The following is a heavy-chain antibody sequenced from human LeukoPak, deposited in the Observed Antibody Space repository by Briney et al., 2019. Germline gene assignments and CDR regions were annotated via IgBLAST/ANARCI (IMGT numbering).Heavy chain of an antibody. CDR1: GFTFSSYW. CDR3: TRDLMDYDVSTGLHHYYMDV. CDR2: INGDGRNI. J-gene: IGHJ6*02. V-gene: IGHV3-74*01. D-gene: IGHD3-9*01. Sequence: PGGSLRLSCVASGFTFSSYWMHWVRQDPRKGLMWVSRINGDGRNINYADSVRGRFTISRDNAKNTLYLQMNTLRVEDTAVYYCTRDLMDYDVSTGLHHYYMDVWGQGTTVTVSS.